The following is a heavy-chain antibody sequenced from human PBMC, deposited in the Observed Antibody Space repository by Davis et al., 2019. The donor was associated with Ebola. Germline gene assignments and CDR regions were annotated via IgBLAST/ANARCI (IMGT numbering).Heavy chain of an antibody. D-gene: IGHD6-13*01. V-gene: IGHV3-23*01. J-gene: IGHJ4*02. CDR2: ISGSGAST. Sequence: GESLKISCAASGFTFSSYAMSWVRQAPGKELEWVSAISGSGASTYDADSVKGRFTISRDNSKNTLYLQMNSLRAEDTAVYYCARGPIAAAGIPLGWLNYWGQGTLVTVSS. CDR1: GFTFSSYA. CDR3: ARGPIAAAGIPLGWLNY.